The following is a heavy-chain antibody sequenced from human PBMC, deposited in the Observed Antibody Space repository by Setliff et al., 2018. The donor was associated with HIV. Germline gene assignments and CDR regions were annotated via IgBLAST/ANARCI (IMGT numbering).Heavy chain of an antibody. D-gene: IGHD4-17*01. Sequence: GASVKVSCKASGYTFTGYYMHWVRQAPGQGLEWMGRINPNSGGTNYAQKFQGRVTMTRDTSISTAYMELSRLRSDDTAVYYCARDKYGDFPFDIWGQGTMVTVSS. CDR2: INPNSGGT. CDR3: ARDKYGDFPFDI. CDR1: GYTFTGYY. V-gene: IGHV1-2*06. J-gene: IGHJ3*02.